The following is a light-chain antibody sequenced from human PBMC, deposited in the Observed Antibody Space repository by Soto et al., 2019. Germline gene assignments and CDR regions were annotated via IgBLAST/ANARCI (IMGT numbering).Light chain of an antibody. V-gene: IGKV3-20*01. CDR3: QQYGSAPT. CDR2: GTS. CDR1: QSVTSSY. J-gene: IGKJ1*01. Sequence: EIVLTQSPDILSLSPGERATLSRRASQSVTSSYLAWYQQKPGQAPRLLIFGTSSRATGIPDRFNGSGYRTDFTLTITRLEPEDFAVYYCQQYGSAPTFGQGTKVEIK.